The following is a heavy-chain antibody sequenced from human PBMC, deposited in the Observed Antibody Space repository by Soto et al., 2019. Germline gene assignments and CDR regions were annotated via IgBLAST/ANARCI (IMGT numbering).Heavy chain of an antibody. D-gene: IGHD3-9*01. CDR2: ISHRGTS. V-gene: IGHV4-4*02. CDR1: GGSISSSNW. CDR3: ARVVLTITRGAFDA. J-gene: IGHJ3*01. Sequence: QVQLQESGPGLVKPSGTLSLTCAVSGGSISSSNWWTWVRQSPGKGLEYIGKISHRGTSNSNPSLKSRVTLSVDMSKNHFSLTLTSVTAADTAVYYCARVVLTITRGAFDAWGQGTLVIVSS.